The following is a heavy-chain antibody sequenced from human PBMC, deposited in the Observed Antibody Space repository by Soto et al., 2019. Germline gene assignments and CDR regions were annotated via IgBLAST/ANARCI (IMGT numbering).Heavy chain of an antibody. CDR2: INAGNGNT. V-gene: IGHV1-3*01. CDR3: ARVANWGPNDAFDI. Sequence: ASVKVSCKASGYTFTSYAMHWVRQAPGQRLEWMGWINAGNGNTKYSQKFQGRVTITRDTSASTAYMELSSLRSEDTAGYYCARVANWGPNDAFDIWGQGTMVTVSS. J-gene: IGHJ3*02. D-gene: IGHD7-27*01. CDR1: GYTFTSYA.